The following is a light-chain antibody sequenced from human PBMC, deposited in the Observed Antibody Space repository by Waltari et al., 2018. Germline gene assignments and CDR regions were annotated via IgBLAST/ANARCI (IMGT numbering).Light chain of an antibody. V-gene: IGLV2-23*01. CDR2: EAT. J-gene: IGLJ3*02. CDR3: CSYAGSNTWV. CDR1: SSDVGSYNF. Sequence: QSALTQPASVSGSPGQSITISCTGTSSDVGSYNFVSWYQQHPGNAPKLMIYEATKRPSGVSARFSGSKSGNTASLTIAGLQAEDEADYYCCSYAGSNTWVFGGGTKVTVL.